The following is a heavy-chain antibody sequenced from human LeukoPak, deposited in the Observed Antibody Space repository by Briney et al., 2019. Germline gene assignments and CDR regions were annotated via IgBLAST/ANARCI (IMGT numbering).Heavy chain of an antibody. J-gene: IGHJ4*02. V-gene: IGHV3-21*01. CDR1: GFTFSSYS. CDR3: ARDIRLAAQY. CDR2: ISSSSSYI. D-gene: IGHD6-6*01. Sequence: GGPLRLSCAASGFTFSSYSMNWVRQAPGKGLEWVSSISSSSSYIYYADSVKGRFTISRDNAKNSLYLQMNSLRAEATAVYYCARDIRLAAQYWGQGTLVSVSS.